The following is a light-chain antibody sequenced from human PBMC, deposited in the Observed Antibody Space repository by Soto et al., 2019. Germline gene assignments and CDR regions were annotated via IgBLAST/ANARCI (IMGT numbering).Light chain of an antibody. Sequence: EIALTQSPGTLSLSPGERATLSCRASQTITSNFLAWYQQKPGQAPRLLIYGASTRAAGAPDRFSGSGSGTDFTLTITRLEPEDFAVYYCQQYGRSPLMYSFGQGTKLGVK. CDR3: QQYGRSPLMYS. V-gene: IGKV3-20*01. CDR2: GAS. CDR1: QTITSNF. J-gene: IGKJ2*03.